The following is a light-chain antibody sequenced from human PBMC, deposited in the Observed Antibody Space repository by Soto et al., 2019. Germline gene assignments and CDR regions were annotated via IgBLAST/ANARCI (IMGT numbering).Light chain of an antibody. CDR1: SSDIGSYNL. J-gene: IGLJ2*01. CDR3: CSYAGSSTFVV. Sequence: QSALTQPASVSESPGQSITVSCTGSSSDIGSYNLVSWYQQHPGKAPKLVMYETSKRSSGVSNRFSGSKSGNTASLTISGLQAEDEGDYYCCSYAGSSTFVVFGGGTKLTVL. V-gene: IGLV2-23*01. CDR2: ETS.